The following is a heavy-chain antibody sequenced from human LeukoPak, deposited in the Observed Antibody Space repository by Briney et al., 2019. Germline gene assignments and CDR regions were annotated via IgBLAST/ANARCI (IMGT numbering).Heavy chain of an antibody. V-gene: IGHV3-23*01. D-gene: IGHD2-2*01. CDR3: AKDFGSGYQLPFDY. CDR1: GFTFSSYA. J-gene: IGHJ4*02. CDR2: ISGSGGST. Sequence: GGSLRLSCAASGFTFSSYAMSWVRQAPGKGLEWVSAISGSGGSTYYADSVKGRFTISRDNSKNTLYLQMNSLRAEDTAVYYYAKDFGSGYQLPFDYWGQGTLVTVSS.